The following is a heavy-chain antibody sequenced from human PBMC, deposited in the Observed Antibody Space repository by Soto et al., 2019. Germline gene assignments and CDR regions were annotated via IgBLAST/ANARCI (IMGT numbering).Heavy chain of an antibody. D-gene: IGHD2-2*01. CDR2: IYPSDSAT. CDR3: ARGSLKGGTPPAEFDP. Sequence: GESLKISCKGSGFTFTHYWIGWVRQVPGKGLEWMGVIYPSDSATRYNPSFQGQVAMSADPSISTAYLPWSSLKASYTAIYFCARGSLKGGTPPAEFDPWGQGTKVTVSS. V-gene: IGHV5-51*01. J-gene: IGHJ5*02. CDR1: GFTFTHYW.